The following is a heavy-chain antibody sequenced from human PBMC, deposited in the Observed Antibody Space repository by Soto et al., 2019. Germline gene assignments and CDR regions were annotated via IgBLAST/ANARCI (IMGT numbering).Heavy chain of an antibody. D-gene: IGHD5-12*01. CDR2: VIPIFGTA. Sequence: QVQLVQSGAEVKKPGSSVTVSCKASGGTFSSYTISWVRQAPGQGLEWMGGVIPIFGTANYAQTFQGRVTIPADESTNTAYMELSSLRSADTAVYYCARGNHRWLQLWYFDLWGRGTLVTVSS. CDR1: GGTFSSYT. CDR3: ARGNHRWLQLWYFDL. J-gene: IGHJ2*01. V-gene: IGHV1-69*12.